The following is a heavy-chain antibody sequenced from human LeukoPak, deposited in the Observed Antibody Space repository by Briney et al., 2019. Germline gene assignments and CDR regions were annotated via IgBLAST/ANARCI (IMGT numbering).Heavy chain of an antibody. J-gene: IGHJ4*02. CDR3: ARDSGYGYNTFPTADY. Sequence: PGGSLRLSCLSSGFTFSSYGMHWVRQAPANGLELVAFIWYDGSNKYYADSVKGRFTISRDNSENTLYLQMSSLRAEDTALYYCARDSGYGYNTFPTADYWGQGILVTVSS. CDR2: IWYDGSNK. V-gene: IGHV3-33*01. CDR1: GFTFSSYG. D-gene: IGHD5-24*01.